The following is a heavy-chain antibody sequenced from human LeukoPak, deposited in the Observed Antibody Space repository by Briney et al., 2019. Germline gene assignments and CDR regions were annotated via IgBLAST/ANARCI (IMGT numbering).Heavy chain of an antibody. Sequence: EASVKVSCKASGGTFSSYAISWVRQAPGQGLEWMGGIIPIFGTANYAQKFQGRGTITADESTSAAYMELSSLRSEDTAVYYCARGTAGDDILTGFDYWGQGTLVTVSS. J-gene: IGHJ4*02. CDR1: GGTFSSYA. D-gene: IGHD3-9*01. CDR2: IIPIFGTA. V-gene: IGHV1-69*13. CDR3: ARGTAGDDILTGFDY.